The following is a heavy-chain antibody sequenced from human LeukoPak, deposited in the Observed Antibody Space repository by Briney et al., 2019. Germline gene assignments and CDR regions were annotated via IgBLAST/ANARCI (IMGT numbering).Heavy chain of an antibody. J-gene: IGHJ3*01. Sequence: GGSLRLSCAASGFTFSSYGMHWVRQAPGKGLEWVAVISYDGSNKYYADSVKGRFTISRDNSKNTLYLQMDSLRTEDTAFYYCALIGVVIPPDTYDVWGQGTLVTVSS. CDR2: ISYDGSNK. V-gene: IGHV3-30*03. CDR1: GFTFSSYG. D-gene: IGHD2-21*01. CDR3: ALIGVVIPPDTYDV.